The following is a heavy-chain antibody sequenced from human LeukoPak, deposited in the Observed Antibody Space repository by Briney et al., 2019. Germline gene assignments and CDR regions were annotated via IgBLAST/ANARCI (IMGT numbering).Heavy chain of an antibody. V-gene: IGHV4-34*01. CDR1: GGSFSGYY. CDR2: INHSGST. CDR3: ARGLNDYVWGSYRSRSPDY. D-gene: IGHD3-16*02. J-gene: IGHJ4*02. Sequence: PSGTLSLTCAVYGGSFSGYYWSWIRQPPGKGLEWIGEINHSGSTNYNPSLKSRVTISVDTSKNQFSLKLSSVTAADTAVYYCARGLNDYVWGSYRSRSPDYWGQGTLVTVSS.